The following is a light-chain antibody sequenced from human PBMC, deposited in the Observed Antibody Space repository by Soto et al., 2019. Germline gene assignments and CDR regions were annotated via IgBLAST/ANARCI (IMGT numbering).Light chain of an antibody. Sequence: QSVLTQPPSVSEAPGQRVTISCTGSSSNIGAGYDVHWYQQVPGTAPKLLIYANSNRPSGVPDRFSASKSGTSASLGITGLQAEDEADYYCQSYDSSLSGHVFGTGTKVTVL. CDR3: QSYDSSLSGHV. CDR2: ANS. CDR1: SSNIGAGYD. V-gene: IGLV1-40*01. J-gene: IGLJ1*01.